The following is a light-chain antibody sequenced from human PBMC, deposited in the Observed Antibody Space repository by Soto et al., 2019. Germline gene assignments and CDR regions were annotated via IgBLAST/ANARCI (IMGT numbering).Light chain of an antibody. V-gene: IGLV3-1*01. CDR2: QDT. J-gene: IGLJ1*01. Sequence: SYELTQPPSVFVSPGQTATITCSGDKLGNKYTSWYQQKPGQSPVLVIYQDTRRPSGIPERFSGSNSGNTATLTISGTQAMDEADYYCQAWDSSYVFGTGTKLTVL. CDR3: QAWDSSYV. CDR1: KLGNKY.